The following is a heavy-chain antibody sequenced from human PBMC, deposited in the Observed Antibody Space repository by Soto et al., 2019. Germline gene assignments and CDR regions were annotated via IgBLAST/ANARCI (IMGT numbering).Heavy chain of an antibody. CDR3: TRDASRDSSARGWFDP. V-gene: IGHV3-21*01. D-gene: IGHD6-13*01. J-gene: IGHJ5*02. CDR1: GFTFRSFT. CDR2: ISSNSAYI. Sequence: GGSLRLSCAASGFTFRSFTMNWVRQAPGKGLEWVSTISSNSAYIYYPDALRGRFTISRDNAKNSLHLQMNSLRAEDTAVYYCTRDASRDSSARGWFDPWGPGTLVTVSS.